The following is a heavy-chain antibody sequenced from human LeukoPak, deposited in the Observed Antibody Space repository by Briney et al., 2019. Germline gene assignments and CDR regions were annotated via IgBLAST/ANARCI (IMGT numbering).Heavy chain of an antibody. CDR1: GDSVSSNSAA. Sequence: SQTLSLTCAISGDSVSSNSAAWHWLRQSPSRGLEWLGRTHYRSKWYNDYAVSVKSRITINPDTSKNQFSLQLNSVTPEDTAVYYCARVFKGWFDPWGQGTLVTVSS. CDR2: THYRSKWYN. J-gene: IGHJ5*02. CDR3: ARVFKGWFDP. V-gene: IGHV6-1*01.